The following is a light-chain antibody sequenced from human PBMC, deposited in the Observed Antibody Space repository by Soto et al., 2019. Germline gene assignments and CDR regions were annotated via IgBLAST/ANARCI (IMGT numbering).Light chain of an antibody. V-gene: IGKV3-20*01. Sequence: EIVLTQSPATLSLSPGERATLSCRASQSVSSYLAWYQQKPGQAPRLLIYDASSRATGIPDRFSGSGSGTDFTLTISRLEPEDFAVFYCQQYRSSPPTWTFGQGTKVDIK. CDR2: DAS. J-gene: IGKJ1*01. CDR1: QSVSSY. CDR3: QQYRSSPPTWT.